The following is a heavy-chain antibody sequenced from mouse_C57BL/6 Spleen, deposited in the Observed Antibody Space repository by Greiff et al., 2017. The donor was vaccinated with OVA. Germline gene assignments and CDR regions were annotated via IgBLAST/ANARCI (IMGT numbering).Heavy chain of an antibody. J-gene: IGHJ2*01. Sequence: VQLQQSGAELVKPGASVKISCKASGYAFSDYGMNWVKQRPGKGLEWIGQIDPGAGGTDYNGKFKGKATLTADKSSSTAYMQLSRLTSEDAAVYICGSEGDDYDVDYWGQGTTLTVSA. CDR1: GYAFSDYG. CDR3: GSEGDDYDVDY. D-gene: IGHD2-4*01. CDR2: IDPGAGGT. V-gene: IGHV1-80*01.